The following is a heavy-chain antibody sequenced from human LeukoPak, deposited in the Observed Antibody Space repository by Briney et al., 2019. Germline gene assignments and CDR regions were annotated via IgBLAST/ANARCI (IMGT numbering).Heavy chain of an antibody. CDR2: INHGGST. V-gene: IGHV4-34*01. CDR1: GGSFSGYY. Sequence: SETLSLTCAVYGGSFSGYYWSWIRQPPGKGLEWIGEINHGGSTNYNPSLKSRVTISVDTSKNQFSLKLSSVTTVDTAVYYCARHDRIIASPLVWGQGILVTVSS. D-gene: IGHD3-10*01. J-gene: IGHJ4*02. CDR3: ARHDRIIASPLV.